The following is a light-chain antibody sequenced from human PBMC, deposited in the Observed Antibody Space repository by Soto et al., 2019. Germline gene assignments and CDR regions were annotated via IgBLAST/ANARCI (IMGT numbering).Light chain of an antibody. J-gene: IGLJ2*01. Sequence: QSALTQPASVSASPGQSISISCSGTSNDVGAFEYVSWYQQHPGKAPKLMIFEIFNRPSGISNRFSGSKSGNTASLTISGLQAEDEADYCCTSYTSSGALVFGGGTKLTVL. V-gene: IGLV2-14*01. CDR2: EIF. CDR3: TSYTSSGALV. CDR1: SNDVGAFEY.